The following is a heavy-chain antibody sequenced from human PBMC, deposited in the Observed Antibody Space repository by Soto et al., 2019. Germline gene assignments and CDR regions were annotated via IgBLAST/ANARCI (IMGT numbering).Heavy chain of an antibody. CDR2: MSYDETKK. D-gene: IGHD2-15*01. V-gene: IGHV3-30*18. Sequence: QAQLVESGGGVVQPGGSLRLSCATSGFSLSSYAMHWVRQAPGKGLEWVALMSYDETKKYYADSVKGRFTISREASKNTLCLQMNNLRVEGTAVYYCAKDRRDGDFMHILVVDFWGQGALVTVSS. J-gene: IGHJ4*02. CDR1: GFSLSSYA. CDR3: AKDRRDGDFMHILVVDF.